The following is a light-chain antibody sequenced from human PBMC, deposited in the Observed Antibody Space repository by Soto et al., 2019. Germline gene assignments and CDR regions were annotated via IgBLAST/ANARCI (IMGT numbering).Light chain of an antibody. J-gene: IGLJ1*01. CDR2: EVT. CDR3: SSYAGSDNPYV. CDR1: SGDVGGYDY. V-gene: IGLV2-8*01. Sequence: QSVLTQPPSASGSPGQSVTISWTITSGDVGGYDYVSWYQQHPGKAPKLMIYEVTKRPLGVPDRFSGSKSGNTASLTVSGLQAEDEADYYCSSYAGSDNPYVFGTGTKVTVL.